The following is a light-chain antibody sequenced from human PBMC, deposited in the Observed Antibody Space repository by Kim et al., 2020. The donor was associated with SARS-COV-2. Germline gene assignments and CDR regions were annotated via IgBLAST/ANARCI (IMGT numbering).Light chain of an antibody. CDR1: SSNIGSNT. Sequence: GQRVTISCSGSSSNIGSNTVNWYQQVPGTAPKLLIYSNNERPSGVPDRFSGSKSGTSASLAISGLHSEDEADYYCAAWDGSLNGYVFGTGTKVTAL. J-gene: IGLJ1*01. V-gene: IGLV1-44*01. CDR2: SNN. CDR3: AAWDGSLNGYV.